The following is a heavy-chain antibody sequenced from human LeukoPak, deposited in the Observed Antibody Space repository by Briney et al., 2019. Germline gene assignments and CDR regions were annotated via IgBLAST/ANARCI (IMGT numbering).Heavy chain of an antibody. Sequence: QSAGSLRLSCAASGFTFSTYRMNWVRQAPGKGLEWLSYINTDSSTIYYTDSLKGRFTISRDNAKNSLYLQMNSLRDEDTAVYYCARATSTSGPTFDYRGQGTLVTVSS. V-gene: IGHV3-48*02. CDR2: INTDSSTI. CDR1: GFTFSTYR. D-gene: IGHD6-19*01. CDR3: ARATSTSGPTFDY. J-gene: IGHJ4*02.